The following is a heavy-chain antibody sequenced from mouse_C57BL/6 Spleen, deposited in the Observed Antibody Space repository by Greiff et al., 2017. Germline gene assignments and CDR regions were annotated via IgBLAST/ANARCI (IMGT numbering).Heavy chain of an antibody. Sequence: QVQLQQSGAELARPGASVKLSCKASGYTFTSYGISWVKQRTGQGLEWIGEIYPRSGNTYYNEKFKGKATLTADKSSSTAYMELRSLTSEDSAVYFCASSNYLDYAMDYWGQGTSVTVAS. CDR1: GYTFTSYG. J-gene: IGHJ4*01. V-gene: IGHV1-81*01. CDR3: ASSNYLDYAMDY. CDR2: IYPRSGNT. D-gene: IGHD2-5*01.